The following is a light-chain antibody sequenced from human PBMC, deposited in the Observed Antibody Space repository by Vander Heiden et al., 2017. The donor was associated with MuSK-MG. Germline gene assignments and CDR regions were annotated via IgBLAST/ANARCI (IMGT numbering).Light chain of an antibody. V-gene: IGKV1-39*01. CDR3: QLSDSTPRFT. Sequence: DIQMTQPPSSLSASVGDRVTITCRASQSISSYLNWYQQKPGKAPKLLIYGASSLQSGVPSRFSGSGSGTDFTLTISSRQPEDFAPYYCQLSDSTPRFTFGHGTRVDIK. J-gene: IGKJ3*01. CDR2: GAS. CDR1: QSISSY.